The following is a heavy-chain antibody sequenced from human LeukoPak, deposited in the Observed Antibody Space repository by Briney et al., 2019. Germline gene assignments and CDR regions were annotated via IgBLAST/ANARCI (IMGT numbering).Heavy chain of an antibody. CDR3: ATDLPMVRGVIRNWFDP. CDR2: MNPNSGNT. D-gene: IGHD3-10*01. Sequence: ASVKVSCKASGYTFTSYDINWVRQATGQGLEWMGWMNPNSGNTGYAQKFQGRVTMTEDTSTDTAYMELSSLRSEDTAVYYCATDLPMVRGVIRNWFDPWGQGTLVTVSS. J-gene: IGHJ5*02. V-gene: IGHV1-8*01. CDR1: GYTFTSYD.